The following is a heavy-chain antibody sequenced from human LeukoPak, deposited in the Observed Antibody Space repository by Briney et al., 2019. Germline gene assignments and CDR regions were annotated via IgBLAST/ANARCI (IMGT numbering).Heavy chain of an antibody. CDR2: IYSAGNT. Sequence: SGGSLRLSCAASGFTVSSDFVSWVRQAPGKGLEWISAIYSAGNTFYTDSVKGRFTISRDNSKNTVPLQMNSLRAEDTAVYYCARDVNYDHHYWGQGTLVTVSS. CDR1: GFTVSSDF. V-gene: IGHV3-66*01. J-gene: IGHJ4*02. D-gene: IGHD5-12*01. CDR3: ARDVNYDHHY.